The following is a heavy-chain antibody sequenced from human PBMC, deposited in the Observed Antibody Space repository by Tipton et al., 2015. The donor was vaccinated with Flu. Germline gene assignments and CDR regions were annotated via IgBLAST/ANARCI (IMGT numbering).Heavy chain of an antibody. CDR2: TYPGDSDA. V-gene: IGHV5-51*01. J-gene: IGHJ3*01. Sequence: QLVQSGGEVKEPGESLKISCKGSGYSFTSYYIAWVRQMPGRGLEWMGITYPGDSDARYSPSLQGQVTISADKSSRTAYLQWNSLKASDSGIYYCARQIYYDGTSLRGFDVWGQGTMVSVSS. CDR1: GYSFTSYY. D-gene: IGHD4-23*01. CDR3: ARQIYYDGTSLRGFDV.